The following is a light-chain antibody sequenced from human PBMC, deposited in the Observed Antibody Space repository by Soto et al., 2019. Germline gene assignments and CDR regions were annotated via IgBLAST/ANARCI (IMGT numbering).Light chain of an antibody. CDR2: GAS. J-gene: IGKJ5*01. Sequence: EIVMTQSPATLSVSPGERATLSCRASQSVSSNVAWYQQKPGQAPRLLIYGASTRATGIPGRFSGSGSGTEFTLTISSLQSEDFAIYYCQQYNNWPPITFGQGTRLEIK. CDR3: QQYNNWPPIT. V-gene: IGKV3-15*01. CDR1: QSVSSN.